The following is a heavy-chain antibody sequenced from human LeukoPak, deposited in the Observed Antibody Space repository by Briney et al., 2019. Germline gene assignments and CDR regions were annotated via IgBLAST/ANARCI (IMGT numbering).Heavy chain of an antibody. CDR3: ARIDTSGYNGYSFDY. CDR1: GGTISSYH. V-gene: IGHV4-59*12. Sequence: PSETLSHTCTVSGGTISSYHWSWIRQPPEKGLEFIGYIYYSGNTNYNPSLKSRVTISVDTSKNQFSLKLSSVTAANTAVYYCARIDTSGYNGYSFDYWGQGTLVTVSS. J-gene: IGHJ4*02. D-gene: IGHD3-22*01. CDR2: IYYSGNT.